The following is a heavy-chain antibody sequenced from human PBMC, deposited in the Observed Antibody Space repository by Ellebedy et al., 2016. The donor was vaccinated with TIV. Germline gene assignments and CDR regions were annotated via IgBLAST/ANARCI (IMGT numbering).Heavy chain of an antibody. J-gene: IGHJ3*02. Sequence: SETLSLTXAVSGGSISSSNWWSWVRQPPGKGLEWIGEINHSGSTNYNPSLKSRVTISVDTSKNQFSLKLSSVTAADTAVYYCARGPPVGELLWDAFDIWGQGTMVTVSS. CDR3: ARGPPVGELLWDAFDI. CDR2: INHSGST. V-gene: IGHV4-4*02. CDR1: GGSISSSNW. D-gene: IGHD3-10*01.